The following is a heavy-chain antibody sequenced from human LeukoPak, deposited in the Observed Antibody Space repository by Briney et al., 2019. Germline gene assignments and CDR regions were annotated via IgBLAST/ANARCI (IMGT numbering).Heavy chain of an antibody. CDR2: IIGSGGST. D-gene: IGHD6-13*01. CDR3: AKLPGYSSSWGEGGYYFDY. J-gene: IGHJ4*02. V-gene: IGHV3-23*01. Sequence: GGSLRLSCAASGFTFSSYAMSWVRQAPGKGLEWVSHIIGSGGSTYYADSVKGRFTISRDNSKNTLYLQMNSLRAEDTAVYYCAKLPGYSSSWGEGGYYFDYWGQGTLVTVSS. CDR1: GFTFSSYA.